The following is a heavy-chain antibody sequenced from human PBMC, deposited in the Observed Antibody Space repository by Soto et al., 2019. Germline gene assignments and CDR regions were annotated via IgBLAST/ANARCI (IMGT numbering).Heavy chain of an antibody. D-gene: IGHD2-15*01. V-gene: IGHV1-69*06. CDR2: IIPIFGTA. Sequence: SVKVSCKASGGTFSSYAISWVRQAPGQGLEWMGGIIPIFGTANYAQKFQGRVTITADKSTSTAYMELSSLRSEDTAVYYCARIPSPYCSGGSCYSYWYFDLWGRGTLVTVSS. CDR3: ARIPSPYCSGGSCYSYWYFDL. J-gene: IGHJ2*01. CDR1: GGTFSSYA.